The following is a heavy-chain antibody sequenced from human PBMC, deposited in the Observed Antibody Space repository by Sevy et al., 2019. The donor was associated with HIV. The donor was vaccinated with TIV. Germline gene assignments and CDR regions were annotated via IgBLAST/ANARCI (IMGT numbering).Heavy chain of an antibody. CDR3: ARDSGGSDWTDS. D-gene: IGHD6-19*01. Sequence: GGSLRLSCAASGFTFSGYSMNWVRQAPGKGLEWVSSISSSSTYIYYADSVKGRFTISRDNAKKSLYLQMNSLRAEDTAVYYCARDSGGSDWTDSWGQGTLVTVSS. CDR1: GFTFSGYS. J-gene: IGHJ4*02. V-gene: IGHV3-21*01. CDR2: ISSSSTYI.